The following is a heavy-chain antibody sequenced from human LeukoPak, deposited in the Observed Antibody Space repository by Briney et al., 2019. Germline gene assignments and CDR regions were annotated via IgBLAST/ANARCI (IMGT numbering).Heavy chain of an antibody. CDR1: GFTFSSYS. CDR3: ARDLPREGIDY. Sequence: GRSLRLSCAASGFTFSSYSMNWVRQAPGKGLEWVSSISSSSSYIYYADSVKGRFTISRDNAKNSLYLQMNSLRAEDTAVYYCARDLPREGIDYWGQGTLVTVSS. D-gene: IGHD3-10*01. CDR2: ISSSSSYI. J-gene: IGHJ4*02. V-gene: IGHV3-21*01.